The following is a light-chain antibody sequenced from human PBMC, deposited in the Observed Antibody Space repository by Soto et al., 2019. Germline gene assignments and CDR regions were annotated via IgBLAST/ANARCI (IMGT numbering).Light chain of an antibody. CDR2: EVS. V-gene: IGLV2-8*01. CDR3: RSYASSYNFV. J-gene: IGLJ1*01. CDR1: SSDVGGYNY. Sequence: QSVLTQPPSASGSPGQSVTISCTGTSSDVGGYNYVSWYQQHPGKAPKLMIYEVSKRPSGVPDRFSGSKSGNTASLTVSGLQAEDDSDYYCRSYASSYNFVFGTGTKFT.